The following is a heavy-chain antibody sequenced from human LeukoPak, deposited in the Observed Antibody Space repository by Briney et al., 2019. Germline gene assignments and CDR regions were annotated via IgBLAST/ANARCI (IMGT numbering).Heavy chain of an antibody. CDR2: IRYDGSNE. J-gene: IGHJ6*03. V-gene: IGHV3-30*02. CDR1: GFTFNNYG. Sequence: GGSLRLSCAASGFTFNNYGMHWVRQAPGKGLEWVAFIRYDGSNEYYADSVRGRFTISRDNSKDTLYLQMNSLRAEDTAVYYCAKEWELVTYYFYCYIDGWGKGTTVTVSS. D-gene: IGHD1-26*01. CDR3: AKEWELVTYYFYCYIDG.